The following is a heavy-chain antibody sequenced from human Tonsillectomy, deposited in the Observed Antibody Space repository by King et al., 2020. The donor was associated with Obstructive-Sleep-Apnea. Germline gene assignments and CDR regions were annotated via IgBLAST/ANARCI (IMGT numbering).Heavy chain of an antibody. Sequence: QLVQSGAEVKKPGASVKVSCKASDYTFTNYGINWVRQAPGQGLEWMGWINPDNGNTDYVQKLQGRVTMTTDTSTSTAYMELRSLRSDDTAVYYCARQRPVQFGGMDVWGKGTTVTVSS. CDR1: DYTFTNYG. D-gene: IGHD3-16*01. CDR3: ARQRPVQFGGMDV. J-gene: IGHJ6*04. CDR2: INPDNGNT. V-gene: IGHV1-18*04.